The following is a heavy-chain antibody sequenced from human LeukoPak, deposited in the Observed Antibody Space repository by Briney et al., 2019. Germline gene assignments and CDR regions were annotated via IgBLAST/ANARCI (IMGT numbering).Heavy chain of an antibody. D-gene: IGHD2-2*01. Sequence: SVTVSCKASGGTFSSYAISWVRQAPGQGLEWMGRIIPILGIANYAQKFQGRVTMTEDTSTDTAYMELSSLRSEDTAVYYCATRKLYCSSTSCSTGGNWFDPWGQGTLVTVSS. CDR1: GGTFSSYA. CDR3: ATRKLYCSSTSCSTGGNWFDP. CDR2: IIPILGIA. V-gene: IGHV1-69*04. J-gene: IGHJ5*02.